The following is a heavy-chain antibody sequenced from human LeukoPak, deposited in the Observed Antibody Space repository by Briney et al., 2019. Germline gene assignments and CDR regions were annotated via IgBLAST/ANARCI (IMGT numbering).Heavy chain of an antibody. J-gene: IGHJ3*02. V-gene: IGHV4-59*08. CDR3: ARHRGSLPIDAFDI. Sequence: PSETLSLTCTVSGGSISSYYWSWIRQPPGKGLEWIGYIYYSGSTNYNPSLKSRVTISVDTSKNQFSLKLSSVTAADTAVYYCARHRGSLPIDAFDIWGQGTMVTVSS. CDR1: GGSISSYY. CDR2: IYYSGST. D-gene: IGHD4/OR15-4a*01.